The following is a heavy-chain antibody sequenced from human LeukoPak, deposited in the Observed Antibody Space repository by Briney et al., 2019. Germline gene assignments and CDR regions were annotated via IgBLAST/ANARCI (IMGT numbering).Heavy chain of an antibody. CDR3: ARDIAVATFDY. J-gene: IGHJ4*02. V-gene: IGHV3-21*01. D-gene: IGHD6-19*01. Sequence: GGSLRLSCAASGSTFSSYSMNWVRQAPGKGLEWVSSISSSSSYIYYADSVKGRFTISRDNAKNSLYLQMNSLRAEDTAVYYCARDIAVATFDYWGQGTLVTVSS. CDR2: ISSSSSYI. CDR1: GSTFSSYS.